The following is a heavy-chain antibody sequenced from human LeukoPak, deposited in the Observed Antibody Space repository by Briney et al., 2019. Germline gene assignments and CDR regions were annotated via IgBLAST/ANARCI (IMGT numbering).Heavy chain of an antibody. D-gene: IGHD2-21*01. CDR3: ARVNCLGGGDCYSDY. V-gene: IGHV4-30-2*01. J-gene: IGHJ4*02. CDR1: GGSLSSDGSY. CDR2: IYHSGST. Sequence: PSETLSLTCTVSGGSLSSDGSYWSWIRQPPGKGLEWIGYIYHSGSTYYNPSLKSRVTISLDRSKNHFSLKLNSVTAADTAVYYCARVNCLGGGDCYSDYWGQGTLVTVSS.